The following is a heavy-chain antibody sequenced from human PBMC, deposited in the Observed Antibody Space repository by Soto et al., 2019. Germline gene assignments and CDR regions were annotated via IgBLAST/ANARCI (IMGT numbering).Heavy chain of an antibody. CDR2: ISDSGGRT. Sequence: EVQLLESGGDLVQPGGSLRLSCAASGFTLSDYAMSWVRQAPGKGLEWVSTISDSGGRTYYADSVTGRFTISRDSSKNTLYLQVSSLRADDTALYYCERMRAGSGYDLVDSWGQGTLVTVSS. J-gene: IGHJ4*02. D-gene: IGHD5-12*01. CDR3: ERMRAGSGYDLVDS. V-gene: IGHV3-23*01. CDR1: GFTLSDYA.